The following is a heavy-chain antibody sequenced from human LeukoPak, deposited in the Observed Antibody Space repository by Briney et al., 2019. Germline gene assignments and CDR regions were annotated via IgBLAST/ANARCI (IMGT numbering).Heavy chain of an antibody. D-gene: IGHD2-15*01. CDR1: GGSFSGYY. CDR3: AREDCSGGSCYLNWFDP. J-gene: IGHJ5*02. Sequence: SETLSLTCAVYGGSFSGYYWSWIRQPPGKGLEWIGEINHSGSTNYNPSLKSRVTISVDTSKNQFSLKLSPVTAADTAVYYCAREDCSGGSCYLNWFDPWGQGTLVTVSS. V-gene: IGHV4-34*01. CDR2: INHSGST.